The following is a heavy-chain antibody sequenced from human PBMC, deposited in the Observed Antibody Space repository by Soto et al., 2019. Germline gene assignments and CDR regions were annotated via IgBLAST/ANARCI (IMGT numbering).Heavy chain of an antibody. Sequence: EVQLVESGGGLVQPGRSLRLSCAASGFTFDDYAMHWVRQAPGKGLEWVSGICWNSGTIGYADTVKGRFTISRDNAKNSLYLQMNSLKANDTALYSFSNGTSYNWIDVSRYFDLWGRGTLVTVSS. CDR3: SNGTSYNWIDVSRYFDL. CDR2: ICWNSGTI. CDR1: GFTFDDYA. J-gene: IGHJ2*01. V-gene: IGHV3-9*01. D-gene: IGHD1-1*01.